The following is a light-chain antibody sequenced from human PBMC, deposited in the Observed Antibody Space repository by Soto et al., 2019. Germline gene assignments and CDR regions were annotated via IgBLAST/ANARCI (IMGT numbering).Light chain of an antibody. CDR3: QQSFSAPYT. J-gene: IGKJ2*01. Sequence: IQMTQSPSSLSASVGDRVTITCRASQSITTFLNWYQHKPGKAPELLIYSASSWQSGVPSRFSGSGSGTDFTLTISSLHPEDFATYYCQQSFSAPYTFGQGTKLEI. V-gene: IGKV1-39*01. CDR2: SAS. CDR1: QSITTF.